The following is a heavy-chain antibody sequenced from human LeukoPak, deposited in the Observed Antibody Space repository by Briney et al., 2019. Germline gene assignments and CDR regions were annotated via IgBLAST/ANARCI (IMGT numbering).Heavy chain of an antibody. D-gene: IGHD2-15*01. Sequence: ASVKVSCKASGYTFTSYDINWVRQATGQGLEWMGWMNPNSGNTGYAQKFQGRVTITRNTSISTAYMELSSLRSEDTAVYYCARDLIVVVVAATPGASMDVWGKGTTVTVSS. CDR3: ARDLIVVVVAATPGASMDV. CDR1: GYTFTSYD. J-gene: IGHJ6*03. CDR2: MNPNSGNT. V-gene: IGHV1-8*03.